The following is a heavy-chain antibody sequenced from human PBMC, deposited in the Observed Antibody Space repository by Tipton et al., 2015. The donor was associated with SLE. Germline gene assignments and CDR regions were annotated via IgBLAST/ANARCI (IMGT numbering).Heavy chain of an antibody. V-gene: IGHV4-59*12. CDR2: IYYSGST. CDR3: ARESGEGDTPDI. Sequence: GLVKPSETLSLTCTVSGGSISSYYWSWIRQPPGKGLEWIGYIYYSGSTNYNPSLKSRVTISVDTSKNQFSLKLSSVTAADTAMYYCARESGEGDTPDIWGQGTMVTVSS. J-gene: IGHJ3*02. CDR1: GGSISSYY. D-gene: IGHD2-15*01.